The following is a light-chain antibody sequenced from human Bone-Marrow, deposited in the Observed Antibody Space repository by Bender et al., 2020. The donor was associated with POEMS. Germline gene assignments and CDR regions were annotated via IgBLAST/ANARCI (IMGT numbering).Light chain of an antibody. CDR2: GNN. CDR3: QSYDNNVSGSDV. Sequence: QSVLTQPPSVSGAPGQRVTISCTGSSSNIGAGYDVHWYQQLPGTAPKPLIYGNNNRPSGVPDRFSGSKSGTSASLAITGLQAEDEAEYYCQSYDNNVSGSDVFGGGTKLTVL. V-gene: IGLV1-40*01. J-gene: IGLJ3*02. CDR1: SSNIGAGYD.